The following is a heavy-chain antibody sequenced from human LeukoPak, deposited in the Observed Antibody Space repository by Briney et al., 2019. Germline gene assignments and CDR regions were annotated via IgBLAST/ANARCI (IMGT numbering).Heavy chain of an antibody. CDR1: GGTFSSYA. CDR2: IIPILGTA. V-gene: IGHV1-69*11. Sequence: SVKVSCKASGGTFSSYAISWVRQAPGQGLEWMGRIIPILGTANYAQKFQGRVTITADESTSTAYMELSSLRSEDTAVYYCARSSSVVVPAALDYWGQGTLVTVSS. D-gene: IGHD2-2*01. CDR3: ARSSSVVVPAALDY. J-gene: IGHJ4*02.